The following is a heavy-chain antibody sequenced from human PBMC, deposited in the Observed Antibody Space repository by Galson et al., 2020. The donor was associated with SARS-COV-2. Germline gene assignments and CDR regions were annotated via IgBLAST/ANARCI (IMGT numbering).Heavy chain of an antibody. CDR3: ARFPFLVMACDS. D-gene: IGHD3-9*01. CDR2: IYYSVST. J-gene: IGHJ4*02. V-gene: IGHV4-30-4*01. Sequence: SETLSLTCSVSGDSINSGNNYWSWIRQPPGKGLEWVGHIYYSVSTYYNPSLKSRVAISLDTSKSQFSLTLNSVTAADTAVYFCARFPFLVMACDSWGQGIPVTVSS. CDR1: GDSINSGNNY.